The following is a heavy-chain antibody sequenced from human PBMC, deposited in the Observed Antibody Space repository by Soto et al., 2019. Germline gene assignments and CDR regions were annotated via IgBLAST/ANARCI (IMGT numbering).Heavy chain of an antibody. CDR2: INSDGSST. CDR1: GFTFSSYW. Sequence: GGSLRLSCAASGFTFSSYWMHWVRQAPGKGLVWVSRINSDGSSTSYADSVKGQFTISRDNAKNTLYLQMNSLRAEDTAVYYCATSIAYYYGSGSYQVPFDYWGQGTLVTVSS. J-gene: IGHJ4*02. V-gene: IGHV3-74*01. CDR3: ATSIAYYYGSGSYQVPFDY. D-gene: IGHD3-10*01.